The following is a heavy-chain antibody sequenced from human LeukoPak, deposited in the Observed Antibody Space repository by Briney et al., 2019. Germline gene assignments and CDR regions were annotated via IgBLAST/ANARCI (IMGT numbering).Heavy chain of an antibody. D-gene: IGHD3-16*01. CDR1: GFTVSSNY. J-gene: IGHJ4*02. CDR3: ARGKVTSPLAAGY. Sequence: PGGSLRLSCAASGFTVSSNYMSWVRQAPGKGLEWVSVIYSGGSTYYADSVKGRFTISRDNSKNTLSLQMNSLRAEDTAVYYCARGKVTSPLAAGYWGQGTLVTVSS. CDR2: IYSGGST. V-gene: IGHV3-53*01.